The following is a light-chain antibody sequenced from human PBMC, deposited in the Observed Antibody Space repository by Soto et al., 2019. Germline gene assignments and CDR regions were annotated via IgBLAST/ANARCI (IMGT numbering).Light chain of an antibody. CDR2: GTS. CDR1: QSVPRSY. CDR3: QQYGSSIT. Sequence: EFVLTQSPCTLSLSPGERATLSCRASQSVPRSYLAWYQQKPGQAPRLLIYGTSSRATGIPDRFSGSGSGTDFTLTISRLEPEDFAVFYCQQYGSSITFGQGTRLEIK. V-gene: IGKV3-20*01. J-gene: IGKJ5*01.